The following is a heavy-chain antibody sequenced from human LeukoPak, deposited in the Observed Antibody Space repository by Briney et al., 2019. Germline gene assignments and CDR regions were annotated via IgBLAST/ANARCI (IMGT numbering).Heavy chain of an antibody. CDR3: ARLEGTVVTPDYFDY. Sequence: PSETLSLTCTVSGGSISSYYWSWIRQPPGKGLEWIGYIYYSGSTNYNPSLKSRVTISLDTSKNQFSLKLSSVTAADTAVYYCARLEGTVVTPDYFDYWGQGTLVTVSS. CDR1: GGSISSYY. CDR2: IYYSGST. V-gene: IGHV4-59*08. D-gene: IGHD4-23*01. J-gene: IGHJ4*02.